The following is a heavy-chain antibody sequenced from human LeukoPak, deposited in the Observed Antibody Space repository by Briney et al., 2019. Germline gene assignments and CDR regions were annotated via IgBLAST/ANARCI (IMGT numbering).Heavy chain of an antibody. J-gene: IGHJ6*02. CDR3: ARDWREGATLYGMDV. V-gene: IGHV3-21*01. Sequence: AGGSLRLSCAASGFTFSSYSMNWVRQAPGKGLEWVSSISSSSSYIYYADSVKGRFTISRDNAKNSLYLQMNSLRAEDTAVYYCARDWREGATLYGMDVWGQGTTVAVSS. CDR2: ISSSSSYI. D-gene: IGHD1-26*01. CDR1: GFTFSSYS.